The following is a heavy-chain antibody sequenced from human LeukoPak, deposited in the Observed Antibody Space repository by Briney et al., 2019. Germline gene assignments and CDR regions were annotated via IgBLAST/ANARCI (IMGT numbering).Heavy chain of an antibody. CDR2: ISSSSSYI. CDR1: GFTFSSYS. CDR3: AKDAVQYYDSSGYDY. D-gene: IGHD3-22*01. Sequence: GGSLRLSCAASGFTFSSYSMNWVRQAPGKGLEWVSSISSSSSYIYYADSVKGRFTISRDNAKNSLYLQMNSLRAEDTAVYYCAKDAVQYYDSSGYDYWGQGTLVTVSS. V-gene: IGHV3-21*01. J-gene: IGHJ4*02.